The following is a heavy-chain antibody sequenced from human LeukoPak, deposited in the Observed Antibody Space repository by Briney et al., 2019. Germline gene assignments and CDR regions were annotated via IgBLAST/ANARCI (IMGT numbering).Heavy chain of an antibody. V-gene: IGHV3-74*01. Sequence: GGSLRLSCAGSGFIFSSNCMHWLRQAPGKGLVWVSRINGDGTKTNYADSVKGRFTVSRDNAKNTLFLQMNSVRAEDTAVYYCAREGPLGYWGQGTLVTVSS. CDR3: AREGPLGY. CDR2: INGDGTKT. CDR1: GFIFSSNC. J-gene: IGHJ4*02.